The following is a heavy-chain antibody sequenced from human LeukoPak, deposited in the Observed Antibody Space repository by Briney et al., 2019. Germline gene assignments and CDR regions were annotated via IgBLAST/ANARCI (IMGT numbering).Heavy chain of an antibody. J-gene: IGHJ4*02. Sequence: GESLQISCQGSGYSFTSYWIGWVRQMPGKGLEWMGIIYPGDSDTRYSPSFQGQVTISADKSISTAYLQWSSLKASDTAMYYCARHHNWMSFDYWGQGTLVTVSS. CDR1: GYSFTSYW. V-gene: IGHV5-51*01. CDR3: ARHHNWMSFDY. CDR2: IYPGDSDT. D-gene: IGHD1-20*01.